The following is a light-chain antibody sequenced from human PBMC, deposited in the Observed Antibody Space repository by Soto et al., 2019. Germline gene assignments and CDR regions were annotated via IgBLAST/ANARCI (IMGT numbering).Light chain of an antibody. CDR1: QGITNS. CDR3: QQRSNWPPWT. CDR2: GAS. V-gene: IGKV1-16*01. Sequence: DIQMTQSPSSLSASVGDRVTITCRASQGITNSLSWFQQKPDKAPEALINGASNLQSGVPSRFSGSGSGTEFTLTISSLQPEDVAFYYCQQRSNWPPWTFGQGTKVEIK. J-gene: IGKJ1*01.